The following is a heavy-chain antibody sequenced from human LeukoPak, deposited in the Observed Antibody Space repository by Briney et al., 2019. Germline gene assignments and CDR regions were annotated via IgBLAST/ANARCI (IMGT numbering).Heavy chain of an antibody. V-gene: IGHV3-30*18. Sequence: PGGSLRLSCAASGFTFSSYGMHWVRQAPGKGLEWVAVISYDGSNKYYADSVKGRFTISRDNSKNTLYLQMNSLRAEDTAVYYCAKDGPSRGFGELLYGSFDYWGQGTLVTVSS. CDR1: GFTFSSYG. CDR3: AKDGPSRGFGELLYGSFDY. CDR2: ISYDGSNK. D-gene: IGHD3-10*01. J-gene: IGHJ4*02.